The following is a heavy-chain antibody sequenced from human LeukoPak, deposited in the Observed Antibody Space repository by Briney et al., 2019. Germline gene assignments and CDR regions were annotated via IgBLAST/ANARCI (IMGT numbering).Heavy chain of an antibody. CDR2: ISSGSSYM. CDR3: ARAYSSSYYVYWYFDL. V-gene: IGHV3-21*01. Sequence: GGSLRLSCTASGLPFENYSLAWVRQAPGKGLEWVSSISSGSSYMYYTDLVKGRFTISRDHAQNSVFLQMNSLRAEDTAIYYCARAYSSSYYVYWYFDLWGRGTLVTVSS. D-gene: IGHD6-13*01. J-gene: IGHJ2*01. CDR1: GLPFENYS.